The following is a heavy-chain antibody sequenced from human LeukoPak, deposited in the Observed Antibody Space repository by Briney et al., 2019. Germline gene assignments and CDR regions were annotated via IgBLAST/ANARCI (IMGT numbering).Heavy chain of an antibody. J-gene: IGHJ4*02. Sequence: SETLSLTCAVYGGSFSGYYWSWIRQPPGKGLEWIGEINNSGSTNYNPSLKSRVTISVDTSKNQFSLKLSSVTAADTAVYYCARGYGGPDYWGQGTLVTVSS. CDR1: GGSFSGYY. CDR2: INNSGST. V-gene: IGHV4-34*01. D-gene: IGHD4-23*01. CDR3: ARGYGGPDY.